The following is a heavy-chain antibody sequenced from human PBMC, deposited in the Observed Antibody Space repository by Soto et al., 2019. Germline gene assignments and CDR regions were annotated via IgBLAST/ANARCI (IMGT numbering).Heavy chain of an antibody. CDR3: AKEMYPRTVLDSSSPWGDY. CDR1: GFTFSDYG. V-gene: IGHV3-30*18. CDR2: MSYDGTYK. J-gene: IGHJ4*02. Sequence: GGSLRLSCAVSGFTFSDYGMHWVRQAPGKGLEWVAVMSYDGTYKYYADSVKGRFTISRDLYGNTLFLQMNSLRLEDTAVYFCAKEMYPRTVLDSSSPWGDYWGQGTLVTVSS. D-gene: IGHD6-6*01.